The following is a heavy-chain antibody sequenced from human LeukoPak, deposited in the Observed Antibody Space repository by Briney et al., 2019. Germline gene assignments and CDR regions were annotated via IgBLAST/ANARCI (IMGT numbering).Heavy chain of an antibody. CDR3: AKVVVTAIPLFDY. Sequence: GGSLRLSCAASGFTFSSYWMSWVRQAPGKGLEWVANIKQDGSEKYYVDSVKGRFTISRDNSKNTLYLQMNSLRAEDTAVYYCAKVVVTAIPLFDYWGQGTLVTVSS. V-gene: IGHV3-7*03. CDR1: GFTFSSYW. CDR2: IKQDGSEK. D-gene: IGHD2-21*02. J-gene: IGHJ4*02.